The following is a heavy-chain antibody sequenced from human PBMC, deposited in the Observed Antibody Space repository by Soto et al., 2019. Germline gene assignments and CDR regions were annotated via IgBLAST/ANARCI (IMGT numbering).Heavy chain of an antibody. CDR2: ISSHGSNK. J-gene: IGHJ6*02. CDR1: GFTFNSHT. V-gene: IGHV3-30-3*01. CDR3: ARDLYSSGWYVRYDGMDV. D-gene: IGHD6-19*01. Sequence: QVQLVESGGGVVQPGRSLRLSCAASGFTFNSHTMNWVRQAPGKGLEWVAVISSHGSNKYYADSVKGRFTISRDNSKNTLDRKMKSLRAEDTAVYYCARDLYSSGWYVRYDGMDVWGQGTTGTVAS.